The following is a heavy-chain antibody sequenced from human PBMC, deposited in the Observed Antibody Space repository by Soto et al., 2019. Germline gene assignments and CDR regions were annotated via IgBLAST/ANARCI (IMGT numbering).Heavy chain of an antibody. V-gene: IGHV4-34*01. J-gene: IGHJ4*02. Sequence: QVQLQQWGAGLLKPSETLSLTCAVYGGSFSGYYWSWIRQPPGKGLEWIGEINHSGSTNYNPSLKSRVNISVDPSKNQFSLKLSSVTAADTAVYYCARVDIVATSFDYWGQGTLVTVSS. CDR2: INHSGST. D-gene: IGHD5-12*01. CDR3: ARVDIVATSFDY. CDR1: GGSFSGYY.